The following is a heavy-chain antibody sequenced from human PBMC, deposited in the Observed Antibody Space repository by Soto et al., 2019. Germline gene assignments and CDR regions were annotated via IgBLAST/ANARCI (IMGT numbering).Heavy chain of an antibody. Sequence: PSETLSLTCTVSGGSISSGGYYWSWIRQHPGKGLEWIGYIYYSGSTYYNPSLKSRVTISVDTSKNQFSLKLSSVTAADTVVYYCASSSSSASWFAPWGQGTLVTVSS. J-gene: IGHJ5*02. CDR1: GGSISSGGYY. CDR2: IYYSGST. V-gene: IGHV4-31*03. CDR3: ASSSSSASWFAP. D-gene: IGHD6-6*01.